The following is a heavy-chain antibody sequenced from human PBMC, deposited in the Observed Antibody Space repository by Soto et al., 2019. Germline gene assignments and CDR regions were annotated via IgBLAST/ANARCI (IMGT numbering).Heavy chain of an antibody. D-gene: IGHD4-4*01. CDR3: ARDVAVTTPDMRYYYYYYMDV. CDR1: GFTFSSYS. Sequence: NPGGSLRLSCAASGFTFSSYSMNWVRQAPGKGLEWVSSISSSSSYIYYADSVKGRFTISRDNAKNSLYLQMNSLRAEDTAVYYCARDVAVTTPDMRYYYYYYMDVWGKGTTVTVSS. CDR2: ISSSSSYI. V-gene: IGHV3-21*01. J-gene: IGHJ6*03.